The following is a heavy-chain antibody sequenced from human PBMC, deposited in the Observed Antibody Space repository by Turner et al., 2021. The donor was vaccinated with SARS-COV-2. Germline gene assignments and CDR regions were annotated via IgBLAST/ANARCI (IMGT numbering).Heavy chain of an antibody. D-gene: IGHD1-26*01. J-gene: IGHJ4*02. CDR1: GFTFSSYW. V-gene: IGHV3-74*01. CDR2: INSDGSST. CDR3: AREGVGVTYYSDY. Sequence: EVQLVESGGGVVQPGGSLRLSCAASGFTFSSYWMHWVRQAPGKGLVWVSRINSDGSSTSYADSVKGRFTISRDNAMNTLYLQMNSLRAEDTAVYYCAREGVGVTYYSDYWGQGTLVTVSS.